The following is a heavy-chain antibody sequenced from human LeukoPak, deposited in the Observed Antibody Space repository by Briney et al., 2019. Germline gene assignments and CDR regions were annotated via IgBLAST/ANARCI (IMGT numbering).Heavy chain of an antibody. CDR3: ARPPFSSSWYYFDY. D-gene: IGHD6-13*01. J-gene: IGHJ4*02. V-gene: IGHV3-23*01. CDR1: GFTFSSYA. Sequence: GGSLRLSCAASGFTFSSYAMSWVRQAPGKGLQWVSAISGSGASTYYVDSVKGRFTISRDNSKSTLYLQMNSLRAEDTAVYYCARPPFSSSWYYFDYWGQGTLVTVSS. CDR2: ISGSGAST.